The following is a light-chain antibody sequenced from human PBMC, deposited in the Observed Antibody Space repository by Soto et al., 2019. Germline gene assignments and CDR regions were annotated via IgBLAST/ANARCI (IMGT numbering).Light chain of an antibody. V-gene: IGLV2-11*01. CDR3: CSYTSSNTLV. J-gene: IGLJ1*01. CDR2: DVS. CDR1: SSDVGGYNY. Sequence: QSALTQPRSVSGSPGQSVTISCTGTSSDVGGYNYVSWYQQHPGKAPKLMIYDVSKRPSGVPDRFSGSKSGNTASLTISGLQAEDEADDYCCSYTSSNTLVFGTGTQLTVL.